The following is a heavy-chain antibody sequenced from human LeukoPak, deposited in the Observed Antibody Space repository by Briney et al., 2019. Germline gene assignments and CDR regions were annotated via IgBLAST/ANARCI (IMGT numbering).Heavy chain of an antibody. J-gene: IGHJ4*02. CDR1: GFTFSNAW. D-gene: IGHD4-23*01. V-gene: IGHV4-4*02. CDR3: AAWGVDYGGNFDYSDY. Sequence: PGGSLRLSCAASGFTFSNAWMSWVRQPPGKGLEWIGEIYHTGTTNYSPSLKSRLTISIDRSSNQFSLRLTSVTAADTATYYCAAWGVDYGGNFDYSDYWGQGTLVTVSS. CDR2: IYHTGTT.